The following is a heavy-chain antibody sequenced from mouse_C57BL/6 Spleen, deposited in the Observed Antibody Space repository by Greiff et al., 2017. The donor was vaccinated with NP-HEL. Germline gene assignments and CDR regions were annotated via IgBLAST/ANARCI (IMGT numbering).Heavy chain of an antibody. CDR1: GYTFTSYW. V-gene: IGHV1-64*01. Sequence: QVQLQQSGAELVKPGASVKLSCKASGYTFTSYWMHWVKQRPGQGLEWIGMIHPNSGSTNYNEKFKSKATLTVDKSSSTAYMQLSSLTSEDSAVYYCARFPYYYGSSSWYFDVWGTGTTVTVSS. D-gene: IGHD1-1*01. J-gene: IGHJ1*03. CDR3: ARFPYYYGSSSWYFDV. CDR2: IHPNSGST.